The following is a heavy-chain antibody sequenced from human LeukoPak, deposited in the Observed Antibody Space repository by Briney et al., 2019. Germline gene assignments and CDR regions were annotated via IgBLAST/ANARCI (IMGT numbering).Heavy chain of an antibody. CDR3: ARGWYNDY. Sequence: GGSLRLSCAASGFTFSSYSMSWVRQAPGKGLGWVSNINQGGSEKYYVDSVKGRFTISRDNAKNSLYLQMNSLRAEDTAVYYCARGWYNDYWGQRTLVTVSS. CDR2: INQGGSEK. D-gene: IGHD6-13*01. J-gene: IGHJ4*02. V-gene: IGHV3-7*01. CDR1: GFTFSSYS.